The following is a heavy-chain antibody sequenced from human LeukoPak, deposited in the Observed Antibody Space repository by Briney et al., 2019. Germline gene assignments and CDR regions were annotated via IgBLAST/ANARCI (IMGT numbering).Heavy chain of an antibody. CDR1: GFIFSRYA. CDR3: VRDMEPLRYFDT. D-gene: IGHD3-9*01. Sequence: GGSLRLSCTGSGFIFSRYAVSWVRQAPGKGLEWVSAISKNTVDTYYADSVKGRLTTSRDSSKNTVYLQMNSLRAEDTAVYYCVRDMEPLRYFDTWGQGTLVTVSS. J-gene: IGHJ4*02. CDR2: ISKNTVDT. V-gene: IGHV3-23*01.